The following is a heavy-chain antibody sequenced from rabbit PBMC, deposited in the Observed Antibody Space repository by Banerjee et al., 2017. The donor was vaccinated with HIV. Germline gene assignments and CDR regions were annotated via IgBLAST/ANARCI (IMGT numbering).Heavy chain of an antibody. J-gene: IGHJ4*01. CDR3: ARDLGYAAYVGYGYAFNL. CDR1: GFDFSGYG. Sequence: QEQLVESGGGLVQPGGSLKVSCKASGFDFSGYGVSWVRQAPGKGLEWIGYITYVGRAYYANWVKGRFTISRDNAQNTVSLQMNSLTAADTATYFCARDLGYAAYVGYGYAFNLWGPGTLVTVS. D-gene: IGHD6-1*01. V-gene: IGHV1S47*01. CDR2: ITYVGRA.